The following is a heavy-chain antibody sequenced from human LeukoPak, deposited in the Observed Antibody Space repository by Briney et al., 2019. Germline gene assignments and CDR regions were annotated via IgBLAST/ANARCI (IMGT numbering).Heavy chain of an antibody. CDR2: ISGRAGTT. D-gene: IGHD3-10*01. CDR3: LDDPPWFGGEAN. J-gene: IGHJ4*02. V-gene: IGHV3-23*01. Sequence: GGSLRLSCSASGFTFRNYAMSWVRQAPGHGLEWVSAISGRAGTTFYADSVKGRFTISRDNSKNTLYLQMNSLRAEDTAVYYCLDDPPWFGGEANWGQGALVTVSS. CDR1: GFTFRNYA.